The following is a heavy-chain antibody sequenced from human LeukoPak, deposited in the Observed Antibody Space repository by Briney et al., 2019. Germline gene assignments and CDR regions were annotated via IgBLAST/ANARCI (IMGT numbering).Heavy chain of an antibody. Sequence: GGSLRLSCAASGFSFSTYWMAWVRQAPGKGLERVANIKGDESARHQADSVKGRFTISRDNAQNSVYLQMSRLRGEDTAVYYCARDVGGSLDYWGQGTLVTVSS. D-gene: IGHD1-26*01. J-gene: IGHJ4*02. CDR2: IKGDESAR. CDR1: GFSFSTYW. V-gene: IGHV3-7*01. CDR3: ARDVGGSLDY.